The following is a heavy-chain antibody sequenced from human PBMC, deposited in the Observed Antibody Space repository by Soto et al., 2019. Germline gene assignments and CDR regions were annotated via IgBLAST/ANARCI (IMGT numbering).Heavy chain of an antibody. CDR1: GGSINSYC. V-gene: IGHV4-59*08. CDR2: IFDSGNA. CDR3: ARHRRTTVAKFYFDN. Sequence: VQLQESGPGLVKPSETLSLTCTVSGGSINSYCWSWIRQPPGKGLEWIAYIFDSGNANYNPSLKSRVTISVDTSKNQLSLKLTSVTAADTAVYYCARHRRTTVAKFYFDNWGQGALVTVSS. J-gene: IGHJ4*02. D-gene: IGHD4-4*01.